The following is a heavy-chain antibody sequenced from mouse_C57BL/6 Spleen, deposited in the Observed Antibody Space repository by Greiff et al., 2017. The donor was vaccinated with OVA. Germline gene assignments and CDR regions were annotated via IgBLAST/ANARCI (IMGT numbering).Heavy chain of an antibody. Sequence: EVQLQESGPGLVKPSQSLSLTCSVTGYSITSGYYWNWIRQFPGNKLEWMGYISYDGSNNYNPSLKNRISITRDTSKNQFFLKLNSVTTEDTATYYCAETAQATLYYYAMDYWGQGTSVTVSS. V-gene: IGHV3-6*01. CDR2: ISYDGSN. CDR3: AETAQATLYYYAMDY. D-gene: IGHD3-2*02. J-gene: IGHJ4*01. CDR1: GYSITSGYY.